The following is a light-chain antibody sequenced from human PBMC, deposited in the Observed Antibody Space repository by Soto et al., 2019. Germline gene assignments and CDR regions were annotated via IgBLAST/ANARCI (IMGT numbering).Light chain of an antibody. CDR2: DNN. CDR3: GTWDSSLSAYV. J-gene: IGLJ1*01. V-gene: IGLV1-51*01. Sequence: QSVLTQPPSVSAAPGQKVTISCSGSSSNIGYNYVSWYQQLPGTAPKLLIYDNNKRPSGIPDRFSGSKSGTSATLGITGPQTGDEADYYCGTWDSSLSAYVFGTGTKLTVL. CDR1: SSNIGYNY.